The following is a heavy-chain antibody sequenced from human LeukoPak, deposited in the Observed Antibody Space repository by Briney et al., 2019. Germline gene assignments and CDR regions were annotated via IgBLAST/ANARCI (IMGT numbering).Heavy chain of an antibody. CDR2: INPSGDST. Sequence: WASVKVSCKASGYTFTSYDMHWVRQAPGQGLEWMGIINPSGDSTSYAQKFQGRVTMTRDTSTSTVYMELSSLRSDDMAVYYCASVLYCGADCYSGRYFFDYWGQGTLVTVSS. CDR1: GYTFTSYD. V-gene: IGHV1-46*01. CDR3: ASVLYCGADCYSGRYFFDY. J-gene: IGHJ4*02. D-gene: IGHD2-21*02.